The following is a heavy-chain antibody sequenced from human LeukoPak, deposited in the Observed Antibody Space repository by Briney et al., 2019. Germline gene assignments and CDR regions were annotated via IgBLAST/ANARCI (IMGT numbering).Heavy chain of an antibody. J-gene: IGHJ4*02. CDR3: AKDIVVVPAAQRDYFDY. D-gene: IGHD2-2*01. CDR1: GCTFSTYA. V-gene: IGHV3-23*01. CDR2: ITGSGGST. Sequence: GGSLRLSCAASGCTFSTYAMNGVRQAPGKGLEWVAAITGSGGSTYYADSVKGRFTISRDNSKNTLYLQMNSLRAEDTAVYYCAKDIVVVPAAQRDYFDYWGQGTLVTVSS.